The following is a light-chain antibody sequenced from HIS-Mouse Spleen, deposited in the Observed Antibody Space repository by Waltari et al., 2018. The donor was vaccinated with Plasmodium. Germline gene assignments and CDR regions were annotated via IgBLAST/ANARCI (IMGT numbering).Light chain of an antibody. J-gene: IGLJ3*02. Sequence: SYELTQPPSVSVSPGQTARITCSGDALPKKYAHWYQKKSGQAPVLVIYEDSKRPSGIPERFSGSSSGTMATLTISGAQVEDEADYYCYSTDSSGNHRVFGGGTKLTVL. CDR2: EDS. CDR1: ALPKKY. V-gene: IGLV3-10*01. CDR3: YSTDSSGNHRV.